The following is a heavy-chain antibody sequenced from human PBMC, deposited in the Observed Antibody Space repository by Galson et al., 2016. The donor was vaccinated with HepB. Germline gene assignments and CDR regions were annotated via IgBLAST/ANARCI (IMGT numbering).Heavy chain of an antibody. Sequence: SLRLSSAASGFTFSNAWMSCVRQAPGKGLEWVGRLIRKTAAGTTDYAAPVQGRFTISRDDSKNTLYLQMNSLKTEDTAVYYCITRWFDHWGQGTLVNVSS. CDR1: GFTFSNAW. CDR3: ITRWFDH. J-gene: IGHJ5*02. V-gene: IGHV3-15*01. CDR2: LIRKTAAGTT.